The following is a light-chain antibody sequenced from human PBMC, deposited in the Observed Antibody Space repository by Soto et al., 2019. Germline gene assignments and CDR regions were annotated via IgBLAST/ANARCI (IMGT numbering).Light chain of an antibody. J-gene: IGKJ5*01. Sequence: EIVLTQSPGTLSLSPGERVTLSCRASQSVTSSYLAWYQQKPGQAPRLLFYGASSRATGIPDRFSGSGSGTDFTLTISRLEPEDFAVYYCQHFGDSPITFGQGTRLEIK. CDR1: QSVTSSY. CDR3: QHFGDSPIT. CDR2: GAS. V-gene: IGKV3-20*01.